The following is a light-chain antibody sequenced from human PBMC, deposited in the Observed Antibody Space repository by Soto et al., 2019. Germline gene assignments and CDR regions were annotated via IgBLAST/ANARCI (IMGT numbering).Light chain of an antibody. V-gene: IGLV2-8*01. Sequence: QSALTPPPSASGSPGQSVTISCTGTSSDVGGYNYVSWYQQHPGKAPKLMIYEVSKRHSGVPDRFSGSKSGNTASLTVSGLQAEDEADYYCSSYAGRNNVVFGGGTKVTVL. CDR1: SSDVGGYNY. CDR3: SSYAGRNNVV. J-gene: IGLJ2*01. CDR2: EVS.